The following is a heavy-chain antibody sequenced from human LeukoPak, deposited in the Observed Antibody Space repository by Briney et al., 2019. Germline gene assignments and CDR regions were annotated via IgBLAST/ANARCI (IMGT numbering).Heavy chain of an antibody. CDR1: GFTFTSYW. CDR3: TRVSDYSNYRYFDY. Sequence: GGSLRLSCTVSGFTFTSYWMHWVRQAPGKGLVWVSRINSDGYSISYADSVKGRFTISRDNAKNTLYLQMNSLRAEDTAVYYCTRVSDYSNYRYFDYWGQGTLVTVSS. V-gene: IGHV3-74*01. CDR2: INSDGYSI. D-gene: IGHD4-11*01. J-gene: IGHJ4*02.